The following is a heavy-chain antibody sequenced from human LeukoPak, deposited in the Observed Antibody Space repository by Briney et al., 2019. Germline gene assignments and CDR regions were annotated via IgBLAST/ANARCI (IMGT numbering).Heavy chain of an antibody. Sequence: EASVNVSCTASGGTFSSYAISWVRQAPGQGLEWMGGIIPIFGTANYAQKFQGRVTITADESTSTAYMELSSLRSEDTAVYYCASPRPRTNYDFWSGYYFVCGMDVWGQGTTVTVSS. CDR3: ASPRPRTNYDFWSGYYFVCGMDV. J-gene: IGHJ6*02. D-gene: IGHD3-3*01. CDR1: GGTFSSYA. V-gene: IGHV1-69*13. CDR2: IIPIFGTA.